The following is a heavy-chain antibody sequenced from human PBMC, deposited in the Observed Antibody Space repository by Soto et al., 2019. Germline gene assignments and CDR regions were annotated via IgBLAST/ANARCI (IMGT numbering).Heavy chain of an antibody. CDR3: AHTWVLPVDY. J-gene: IGHJ4*02. D-gene: IGHD3-22*01. CDR1: GFSLRTTGVG. Sequence: QITLKESGPTLVKPTQTLTLTCTYSGFSLRTTGVGVGWIRQPPGKALEWLGIIYWDDDKRYSPSLKSRLTLPSDISTRQVVLTVTNMAPVATATYFCAHTWVLPVDYWGPGNLVIVSS. V-gene: IGHV2-5*02. CDR2: IYWDDDK.